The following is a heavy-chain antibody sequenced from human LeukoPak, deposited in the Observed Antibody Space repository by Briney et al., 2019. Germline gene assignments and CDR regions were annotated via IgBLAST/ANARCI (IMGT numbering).Heavy chain of an antibody. CDR3: VQDWAWGAFGY. J-gene: IGHJ4*02. CDR1: GFIFNTYV. Sequence: GGSLRLSCAASGFIFNTYVMRWVRQAPGKGLEWLAFIRYDGSNKNCADSVKGRFTIYRDNSKNTVYLQMNSLGAEDTAVYYCVQDWAWGAFGYWGQGTLVTVSS. V-gene: IGHV3-30*02. D-gene: IGHD7-27*01. CDR2: IRYDGSNK.